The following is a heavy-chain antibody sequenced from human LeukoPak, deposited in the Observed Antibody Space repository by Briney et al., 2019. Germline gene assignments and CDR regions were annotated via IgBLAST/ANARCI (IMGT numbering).Heavy chain of an antibody. D-gene: IGHD2-2*01. CDR1: GGSISSSSYY. J-gene: IGHJ4*02. Sequence: SETLSLTCTVSGGSISSSSYYWGWIRQPPGKGLEWIGSIYYSGSTYYNPSLKSRVTISVDTSKNQFSLKLSSVTAADTAVYYCARRRYCSSTSCYPGDYWGQGTLVTVSS. CDR3: ARRRYCSSTSCYPGDY. CDR2: IYYSGST. V-gene: IGHV4-39*01.